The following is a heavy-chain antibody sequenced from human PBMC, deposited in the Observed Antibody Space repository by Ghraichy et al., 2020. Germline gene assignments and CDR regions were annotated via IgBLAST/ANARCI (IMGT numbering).Heavy chain of an antibody. J-gene: IGHJ6*02. Sequence: SETLSLTCAVYGGSFSGYYWSWIRQPPGKGLEWIGEINHSGSTNYNPSLKSRVTISVDTSKNQFSLKLSSVTAADTAVYYCARQAFWSGYLAQYYYYYYGMDVWGQGTTVTVSS. CDR3: ARQAFWSGYLAQYYYYYYGMDV. D-gene: IGHD3-3*01. CDR2: INHSGST. V-gene: IGHV4-34*01. CDR1: GGSFSGYY.